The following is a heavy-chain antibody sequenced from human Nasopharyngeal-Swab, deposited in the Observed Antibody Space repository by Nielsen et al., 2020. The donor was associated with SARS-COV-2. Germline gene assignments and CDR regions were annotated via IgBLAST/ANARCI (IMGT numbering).Heavy chain of an antibody. J-gene: IGHJ4*02. D-gene: IGHD1-26*01. V-gene: IGHV3-30*18. Sequence: GGSLRLSCAASGFTFGSYGMHWVRQAPGKGLEWVAVISYDGSNKYYADSVKGRFTISRDNSKNTLYLQMNSLRAEDTAVYYCAKDRTFGIVGATSIDYWGQGTLVTVSS. CDR3: AKDRTFGIVGATSIDY. CDR1: GFTFGSYG. CDR2: ISYDGSNK.